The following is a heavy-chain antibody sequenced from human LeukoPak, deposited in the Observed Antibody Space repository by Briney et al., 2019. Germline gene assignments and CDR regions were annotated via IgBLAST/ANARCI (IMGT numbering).Heavy chain of an antibody. CDR2: ISGSGGTK. Sequence: PGGSLRLSCAASGFTFSSYAMSWVRQAPGKGLEWVSAISGSGGTKYYADFVKGRFTISRDKSKNTLYLQMNSLRAEDTAVYYCARDTTTRMVRGVIPYYYGMDVWGQGTTVTVSS. J-gene: IGHJ6*02. CDR1: GFTFSSYA. V-gene: IGHV3-23*01. CDR3: ARDTTTRMVRGVIPYYYGMDV. D-gene: IGHD3-10*01.